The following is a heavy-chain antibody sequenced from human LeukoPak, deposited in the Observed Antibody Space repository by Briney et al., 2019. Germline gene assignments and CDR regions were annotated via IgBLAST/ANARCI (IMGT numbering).Heavy chain of an antibody. CDR2: ISAYNGNT. V-gene: IGHV1-18*01. J-gene: IGHJ5*02. CDR1: GYTFTSYG. Sequence: ASVKVSCKASGYTFTSYGISWVRQAPGQGLEWMGWISAYNGNTNYAQKLQGRVTMTTDTSTSTAYKELRSLRSDDTAVYYCAREPPYYYDSSGYYGNWFDPWGQGTLVTVSS. CDR3: AREPPYYYDSSGYYGNWFDP. D-gene: IGHD3-22*01.